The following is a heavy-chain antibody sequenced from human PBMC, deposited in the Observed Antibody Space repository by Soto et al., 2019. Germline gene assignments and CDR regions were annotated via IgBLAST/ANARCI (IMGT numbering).Heavy chain of an antibody. D-gene: IGHD3-9*01. CDR1: GFTFSSYA. V-gene: IGHV3-23*01. J-gene: IGHJ4*02. CDR2: ISGSGGST. CDR3: AKTRYYDILTGSRYFDY. Sequence: GGSLRLSCAASGFTFSSYAMSWVRQAPGKGLEWVSAISGSGGSTYYADSVKGRFTISRDNSKNTLYLQMNSLRAEDTAVYYCAKTRYYDILTGSRYFDYWGQGXLVTVSS.